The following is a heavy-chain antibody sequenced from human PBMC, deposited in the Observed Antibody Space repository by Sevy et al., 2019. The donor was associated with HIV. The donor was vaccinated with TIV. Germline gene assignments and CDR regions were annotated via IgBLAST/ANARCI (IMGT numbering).Heavy chain of an antibody. CDR3: ARLIAGAGPYYYGMDV. J-gene: IGHJ6*02. CDR1: GGSISSYY. CDR2: IYYSGST. D-gene: IGHD6-19*01. V-gene: IGHV4-59*01. Sequence: SETLSLTCTVSGGSISSYYWSWIRQPPGKGLEWIGYIYYSGSTNYNPSLRSRVTISVDTSKNQFSLKLSSVTAADTAVYYCARLIAGAGPYYYGMDVWGQGTTVTVSS.